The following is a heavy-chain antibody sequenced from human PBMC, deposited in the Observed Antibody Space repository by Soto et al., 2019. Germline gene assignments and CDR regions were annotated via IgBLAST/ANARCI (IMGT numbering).Heavy chain of an antibody. Sequence: GASVKVSCKASGGTFSSYAISWVRQAPGQGLEWMGGIIPIFGTANYAQKFQGRVTITADESTSTAYMELSSLRSEDTAVYYCAFGSSSPIGWFDPWGQGTLVTVSS. CDR1: GGTFSSYA. D-gene: IGHD6-6*01. CDR2: IIPIFGTA. CDR3: AFGSSSPIGWFDP. J-gene: IGHJ5*02. V-gene: IGHV1-69*13.